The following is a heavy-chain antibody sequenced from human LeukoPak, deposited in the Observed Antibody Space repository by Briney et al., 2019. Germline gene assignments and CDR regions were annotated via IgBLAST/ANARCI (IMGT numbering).Heavy chain of an antibody. CDR2: IYYSGSA. D-gene: IGHD6-6*01. CDR3: ARSSIAAPPDY. Sequence: PSETLSLTCTVSGGSISSGGYYWSWIRQHPGKGLEWIGYIYYSGSAYYNPSLKSRVTISVDMPKNQLSLKLSSVTAADTAVYYCARSSIAAPPDYWGQGTLVTVSS. V-gene: IGHV4-31*02. CDR1: GGSISSGGYY. J-gene: IGHJ4*02.